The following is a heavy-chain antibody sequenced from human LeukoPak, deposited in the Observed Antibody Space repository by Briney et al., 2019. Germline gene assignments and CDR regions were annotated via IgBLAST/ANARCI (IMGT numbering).Heavy chain of an antibody. CDR1: GFTFSSYG. CDR2: ISYDGSNK. V-gene: IGHV3-30*18. Sequence: PGRSLRLSCAASGFTFSSYGMHWVRQAPGKGLEWVAVISYDGSNKYYADSVKGRFTISRDNSKNTLYLQMNSLRAEDTAVYYCGKDWARGGGYWGQGTLVTVSS. CDR3: GKDWARGGGY. J-gene: IGHJ4*02. D-gene: IGHD3-10*01.